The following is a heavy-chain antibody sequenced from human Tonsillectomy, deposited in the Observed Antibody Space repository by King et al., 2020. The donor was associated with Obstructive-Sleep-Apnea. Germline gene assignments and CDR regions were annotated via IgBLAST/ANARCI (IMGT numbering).Heavy chain of an antibody. D-gene: IGHD1-14*01. CDR1: GGSISTYF. J-gene: IGHJ6*02. Sequence: VQLQESGPGLVKPSETLSLTCTVSGGSISTYFWSWIRQPAGRGLEWIGRIYVSGSTNYNPSLKSRVTMSIDTSKNQFSLKLSSVTAADTALYYCAREAPERERGLDVWGQGTTVTVSS. CDR3: AREAPERERGLDV. V-gene: IGHV4-4*07. CDR2: IYVSGST.